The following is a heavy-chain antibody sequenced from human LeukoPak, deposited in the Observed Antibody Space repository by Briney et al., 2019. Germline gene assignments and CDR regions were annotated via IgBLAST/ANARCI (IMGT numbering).Heavy chain of an antibody. J-gene: IGHJ4*02. D-gene: IGHD1-1*01. CDR2: IWFDGSNK. Sequence: GGSLRLSCAASGFIFSNDAMHWVRQAPGKGLEWVAFIWFDGSNKHYADSVKGRFTISRGNSEDTLYLQMNSLRAEDTAVYYCVRDPSGSGFAFDSWGQGALVTVSS. CDR1: GFIFSNDA. V-gene: IGHV3-33*01. CDR3: VRDPSGSGFAFDS.